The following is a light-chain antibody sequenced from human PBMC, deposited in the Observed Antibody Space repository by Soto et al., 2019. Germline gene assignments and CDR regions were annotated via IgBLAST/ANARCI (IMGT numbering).Light chain of an antibody. V-gene: IGKV1-12*01. CDR1: QDVGKW. CDR3: QQANSCPIT. Sequence: DIQLTQPPSSVSASVGDRVTITFRASQDVGKWLAWYQQKPGKAPTLLIHGASSLQSGVPSRYSGSGSGTDFTLTISSLQPEDFATYYCQQANSCPITFGQGTRLEIK. J-gene: IGKJ5*01. CDR2: GAS.